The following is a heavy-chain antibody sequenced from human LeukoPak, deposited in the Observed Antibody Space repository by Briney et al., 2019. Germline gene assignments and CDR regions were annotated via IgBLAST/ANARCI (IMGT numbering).Heavy chain of an antibody. CDR2: INNDGSGT. J-gene: IGHJ4*02. V-gene: IGHV3-74*01. CDR1: GFTFSSYW. CDR3: ARGYSGSYYN. Sequence: GGSLRLSCVASGFTFSSYWMHWVRQAPGKGLVWVSRINNDGSGTTYADSVKGRFTISRDNAKNTLYLRMNSLRAEDTAVYYCARGYSGSYYNWGQGTLVTVSS. D-gene: IGHD1-26*01.